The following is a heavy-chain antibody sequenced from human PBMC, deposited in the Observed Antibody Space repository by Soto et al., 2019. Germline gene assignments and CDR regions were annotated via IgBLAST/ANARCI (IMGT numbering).Heavy chain of an antibody. CDR2: ISAYNGNT. CDR3: ARGGYNWNEDASADPGGGIRY. CDR1: GYTFTSYG. D-gene: IGHD1-20*01. Sequence: QVQLVQSGAEVKKPGASVKVSCKASGYTFTSYGISWVRQAPGQGLEWMGWISAYNGNTNYAQKLQGRVTMTTDTSTSTAYMELRSLRSDDTAVYYCARGGYNWNEDASADPGGGIRYWGQGTLVTVSS. V-gene: IGHV1-18*04. J-gene: IGHJ4*02.